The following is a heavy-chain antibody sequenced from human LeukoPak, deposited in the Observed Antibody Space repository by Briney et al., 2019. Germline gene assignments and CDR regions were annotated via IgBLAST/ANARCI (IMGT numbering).Heavy chain of an antibody. D-gene: IGHD3-10*01. V-gene: IGHV3-11*01. Sequence: GGSLRLSCAASGFTFSDYYMSWIRQAPGKGLEWVSYISSSGSTIYYADSVKGRFTISRDNSKNTLYLQMNSLRAEDTAVYYCARERITMVRGVISWFDPWGQGTLVTVSS. CDR3: ARERITMVRGVISWFDP. J-gene: IGHJ5*02. CDR2: ISSSGSTI. CDR1: GFTFSDYY.